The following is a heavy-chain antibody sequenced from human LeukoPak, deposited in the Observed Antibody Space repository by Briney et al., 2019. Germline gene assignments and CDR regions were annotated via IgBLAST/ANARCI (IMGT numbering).Heavy chain of an antibody. CDR3: AAEDDFLTGYYDFDY. Sequence: SVKVSCKASGFTFARSAVQWVRQARGQRPEWIGWIVIANGNTNYAQKFQEGLTITRDMSTSTAYMELSSLRSEDTAVYYCAAEDDFLTGYYDFDYWGQGTVVTVSS. J-gene: IGHJ4*02. CDR2: IVIANGNT. CDR1: GFTFARSA. D-gene: IGHD3-9*01. V-gene: IGHV1-58*01.